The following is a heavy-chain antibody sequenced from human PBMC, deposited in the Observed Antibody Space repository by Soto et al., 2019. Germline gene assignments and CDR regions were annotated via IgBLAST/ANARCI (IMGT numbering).Heavy chain of an antibody. CDR1: GGTFSSYA. Sequence: QVQLVQSGAEVKKPGSSVKVSCKAYGGTFSSYAISWVRQAPGQGLEWMGGIIPIFGTANYAQKFQGRVTITADESTSTAYMELSSLRSEDTAVYYCARDFMITFGGVISQGWFDPWGQGTLVTVSS. D-gene: IGHD3-16*02. CDR2: IIPIFGTA. J-gene: IGHJ5*02. CDR3: ARDFMITFGGVISQGWFDP. V-gene: IGHV1-69*12.